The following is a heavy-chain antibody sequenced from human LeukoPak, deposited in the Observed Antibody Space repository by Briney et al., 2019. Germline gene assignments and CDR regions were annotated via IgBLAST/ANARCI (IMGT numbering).Heavy chain of an antibody. CDR2: IIPIFGTA. Sequence: SVKVSCKASGGTFSSYAISWVRQAPGQGLEWMGGIIPIFGTANYAQKFQGRVTITTDESTSTAYMELSSLRFEDTAVYYCARERVGYCSSTSCVMGAFDIWGQGTMVTVSS. D-gene: IGHD2-2*01. CDR3: ARERVGYCSSTSCVMGAFDI. V-gene: IGHV1-69*05. CDR1: GGTFSSYA. J-gene: IGHJ3*02.